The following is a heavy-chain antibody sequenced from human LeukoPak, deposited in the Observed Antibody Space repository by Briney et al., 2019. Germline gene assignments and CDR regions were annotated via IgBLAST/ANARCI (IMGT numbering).Heavy chain of an antibody. D-gene: IGHD6-13*01. CDR2: INHSGST. CDR3: ARSVAAAGTRYYYYYYYMDV. CDR1: GGSFSGYY. V-gene: IGHV4-34*01. Sequence: SETLSLTCAVYGGSFSGYYWSWIRQPPGKGLEWIGEINHSGSTNYNPSLKSRVTISVDTSKNQFSLKLSSVTAADTAVYYCARSVAAAGTRYYYYYYYMDVWGKGTTVTVSS. J-gene: IGHJ6*03.